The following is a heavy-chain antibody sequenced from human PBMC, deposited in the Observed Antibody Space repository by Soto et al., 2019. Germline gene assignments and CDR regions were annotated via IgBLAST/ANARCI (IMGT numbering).Heavy chain of an antibody. D-gene: IGHD6-13*01. CDR2: INHSGST. V-gene: IGHV4-34*01. CDR1: GGSFSGYY. CDR3: AREHSSSWYGPDY. J-gene: IGHJ4*02. Sequence: SETLSLTCAVYGGSFSGYYWSWIRQPPGKGLEWIGEINHSGSTNYNPSLKSRVTISVDTSKNQFSLKLSSVTAADTAVYYCAREHSSSWYGPDYWGQGTLVTVSS.